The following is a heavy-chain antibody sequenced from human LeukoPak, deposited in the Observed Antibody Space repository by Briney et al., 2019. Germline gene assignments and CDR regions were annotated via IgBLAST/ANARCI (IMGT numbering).Heavy chain of an antibody. CDR1: GFTFSSYA. V-gene: IGHV3-23*01. Sequence: GGSLRLSCAASGFTFSSYAMSWLRQAPGEGLEWVSTVSANGVGTYYTDSVKGRFTISRDNSKNTLYLQMNSLRAEDTAVYHCAKEAGHWDFDYWGQGTLVTVSS. CDR3: AKEAGHWDFDY. CDR2: VSANGVGT. J-gene: IGHJ4*02. D-gene: IGHD7-27*01.